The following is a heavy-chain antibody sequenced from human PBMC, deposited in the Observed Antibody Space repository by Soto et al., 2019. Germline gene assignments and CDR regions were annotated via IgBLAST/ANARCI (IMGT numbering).Heavy chain of an antibody. Sequence: GGSLRLSCAASGFTFSSYSMNWVRQAPGKGLEWVSSISSSSSYIYYAESGKGRFTISRDNAKNSLYLQMNSLRAEDKAVYYCARAGHDYGDYREWYNWFDPWGQGTLVTVSS. CDR3: ARAGHDYGDYREWYNWFDP. V-gene: IGHV3-21*01. J-gene: IGHJ5*02. CDR1: GFTFSSYS. CDR2: ISSSSSYI. D-gene: IGHD4-17*01.